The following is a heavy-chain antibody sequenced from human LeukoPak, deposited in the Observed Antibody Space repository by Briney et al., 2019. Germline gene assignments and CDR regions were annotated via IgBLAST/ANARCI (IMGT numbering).Heavy chain of an antibody. J-gene: IGHJ4*02. D-gene: IGHD4-23*01. Sequence: GGTLRLSCAASGFTFSSYGMNWVRQAPGKGLEWVSGISGSGVNTYYADSVKGRFTISRDNAKNSLYLQMNSLRAEDTAVYYCARGKRWRGYFDYWGQGTLVTVSS. CDR2: ISGSGVNT. CDR3: ARGKRWRGYFDY. V-gene: IGHV3-23*01. CDR1: GFTFSSYG.